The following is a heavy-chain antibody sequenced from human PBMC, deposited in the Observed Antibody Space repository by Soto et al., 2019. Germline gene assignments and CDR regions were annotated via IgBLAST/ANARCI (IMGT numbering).Heavy chain of an antibody. J-gene: IGHJ5*02. CDR1: GESFIGYY. CDR2: INHRGSA. D-gene: IGHD5-12*01. Sequence: QVHLQQWGAGLLKPSETLSLTCAVYGESFIGYYWSWIRQPPGKGLEWIGEINHRGSANYIPSLKSRVTISVDTSNNQFSLKLSSVTAADTSVYYCARTDIVTTNCFDPWGPGTLVTVSS. V-gene: IGHV4-34*02. CDR3: ARTDIVTTNCFDP.